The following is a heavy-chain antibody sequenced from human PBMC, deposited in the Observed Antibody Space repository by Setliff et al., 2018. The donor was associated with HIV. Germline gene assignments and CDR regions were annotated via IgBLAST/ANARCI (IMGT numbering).Heavy chain of an antibody. J-gene: IGHJ1*01. V-gene: IGHV4-39*07. CDR1: GGSIKSSSYY. CDR2: IYYSGNT. Sequence: SETLSLTCTVSGGSIKSSSYYWGWIRQPPGKGLEWIGSIYYSGNTYYNPSLKSRVIISVDTSKNQFSLKLSSVTAADTAIYYCARVPTSSWYVTTQRTKEYFQQWGQGTLVTVSS. D-gene: IGHD6-13*01. CDR3: ARVPTSSWYVTTQRTKEYFQQ.